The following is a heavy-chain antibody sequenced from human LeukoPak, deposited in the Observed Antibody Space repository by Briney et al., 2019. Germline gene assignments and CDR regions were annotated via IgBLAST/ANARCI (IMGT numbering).Heavy chain of an antibody. J-gene: IGHJ4*02. V-gene: IGHV4-59*01. CDR3: ARGEQQSTPLTG. D-gene: IGHD6-13*01. CDR2: IHYSGGI. CDR1: SGSISSYF. Sequence: SETLSLTCSVSSGSISSYFWSWIRQPPGKGLEWIGYIHYSGGINYNPSLKSRVTISIDTSKNQVSLKLSSVTAADTAVYYCARGEQQSTPLTGWGPGTLVTVSS.